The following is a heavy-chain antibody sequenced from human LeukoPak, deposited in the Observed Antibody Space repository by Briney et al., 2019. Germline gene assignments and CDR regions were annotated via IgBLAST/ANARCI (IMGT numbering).Heavy chain of an antibody. D-gene: IGHD5-24*01. CDR1: GFNFITAA. V-gene: IGHV3-23*01. Sequence: GGSLRLSCAASGFNFITAAMTWVRQAPGKGLEWVSLIGSSGGSTYYAGSVKGRFTISRDNFNHTLSLQMNSLRVEDTAIYYCVKDIQLSTWGLGTMVTVSS. J-gene: IGHJ3*01. CDR2: IGSSGGST. CDR3: VKDIQLST.